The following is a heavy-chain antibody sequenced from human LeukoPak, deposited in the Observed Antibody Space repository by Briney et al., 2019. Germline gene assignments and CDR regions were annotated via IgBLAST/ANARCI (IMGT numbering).Heavy chain of an antibody. CDR2: ISYDGSNK. CDR1: GFTFSSYA. D-gene: IGHD4-17*01. J-gene: IGHJ4*02. CDR3: ASGWNGDYERRSDFDY. V-gene: IGHV3-30-3*01. Sequence: GGSLRLSCAASGFTFSSYAMHWVRQAPGEGLEWVAVISYDGSNKYYADSVKGRFTISRDNSKNTLYLQMNSLRAEDTAVYYCASGWNGDYERRSDFDYWGQGTLVTVSS.